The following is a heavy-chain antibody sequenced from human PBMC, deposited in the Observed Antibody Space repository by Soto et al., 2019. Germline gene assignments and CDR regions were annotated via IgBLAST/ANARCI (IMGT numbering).Heavy chain of an antibody. D-gene: IGHD6-19*01. CDR1: GGSISSYY. CDR2: IYYSGST. V-gene: IGHV4-59*08. CDR3: ARHGSSGWHDAFDI. Sequence: SETLSLTCTFSGGSISSYYWSLIRQPPGKGLEWIGYIYYSGSTNYNPSLKSRVTISVDTSKNQFSLKLSSVTAADTAVYYCARHGSSGWHDAFDIWGQGTMVTVSS. J-gene: IGHJ3*02.